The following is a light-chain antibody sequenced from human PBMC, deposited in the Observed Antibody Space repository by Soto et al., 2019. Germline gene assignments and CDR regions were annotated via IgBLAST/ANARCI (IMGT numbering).Light chain of an antibody. V-gene: IGKV1-9*01. CDR2: AAS. CDR3: LQLNSYPLT. CDR1: QDISSY. Sequence: DIQLTQSPSFLSASVGDRVTITCRASQDISSYLGWYQQKPGKAPNLLIYAASTLQSGVTSRFSGSGSGTEFSLTISSLQPEDFATYYCLQLNSYPLTFGPGTKVDI. J-gene: IGKJ3*01.